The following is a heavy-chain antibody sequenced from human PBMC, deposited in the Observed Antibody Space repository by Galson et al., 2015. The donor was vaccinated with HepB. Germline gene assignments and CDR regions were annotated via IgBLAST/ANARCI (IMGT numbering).Heavy chain of an antibody. CDR3: ARDTYDSSGYTYYYYGMDV. CDR1: GFTFSSYS. V-gene: IGHV3-21*01. Sequence: SLRLSCAASGFTFSSYSMNWVRQAPGKGLEWVSSITSSSSNIYYADSVKGRFTISRDNAKNSLYLQMNSLRAEDTAVYYCARDTYDSSGYTYYYYGMDVWGQGTTVTVSS. J-gene: IGHJ6*02. CDR2: ITSSSSNI. D-gene: IGHD3-22*01.